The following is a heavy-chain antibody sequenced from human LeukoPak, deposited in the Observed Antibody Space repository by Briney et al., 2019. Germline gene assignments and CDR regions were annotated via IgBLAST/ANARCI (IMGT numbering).Heavy chain of an antibody. CDR3: AKGNAYSGYEPRDAFDI. CDR1: GFTFSSYA. D-gene: IGHD5-12*01. CDR2: ISGNGGST. J-gene: IGHJ3*02. Sequence: GGSLRLSCAASGFTFSSYAMSWARQAPGKGPEWVSAISGNGGSTDYADSVQGRFTISRDNSKNTLYVQMSSLRAEDTAVYYCAKGNAYSGYEPRDAFDIWGQGTVVTVSS. V-gene: IGHV3-23*01.